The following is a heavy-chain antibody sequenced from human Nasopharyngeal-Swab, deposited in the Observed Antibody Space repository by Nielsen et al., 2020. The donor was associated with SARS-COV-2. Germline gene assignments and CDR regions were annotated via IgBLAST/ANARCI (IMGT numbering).Heavy chain of an antibody. Sequence: GESLKISCAASGFTFSTYTMNWVRQAPGKGLEWVSLIFAGGDTYYADFVKGRFTVSRDNSKNTVFLQLTHLRAEDTAVYFCARAVSYCSGDRCPFDPWGQGTQVTVSS. V-gene: IGHV3-66*01. CDR2: IFAGGDT. CDR3: ARAVSYCSGDRCPFDP. CDR1: GFTFSTYT. J-gene: IGHJ5*02. D-gene: IGHD2-15*01.